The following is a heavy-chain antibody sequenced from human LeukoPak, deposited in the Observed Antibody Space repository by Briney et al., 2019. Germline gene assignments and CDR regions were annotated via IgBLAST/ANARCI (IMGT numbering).Heavy chain of an antibody. CDR1: GFSFSTYS. J-gene: IGHJ5*02. V-gene: IGHV3-48*02. Sequence: PGGSLRLSCTASGFSFSTYSMTWVRQAPGKGLEWVSYISSISTTIYYADSVKGRFTISRDNAKNSLYLQMNSLRDEDTAVYYCARWVMVADNRHNWFDPWGPGTLVTVSS. CDR2: ISSISTTI. D-gene: IGHD2-15*01. CDR3: ARWVMVADNRHNWFDP.